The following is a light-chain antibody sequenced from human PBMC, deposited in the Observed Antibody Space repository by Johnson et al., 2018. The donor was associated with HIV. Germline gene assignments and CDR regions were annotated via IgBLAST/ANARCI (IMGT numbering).Light chain of an antibody. CDR3: GTWDSSLSAGV. Sequence: HSVLSQPPSVSAAPGQKVTISCSGSSSNIGNNYVSWYQHLPGTAPKLLIYDNNKRPSGIPDRFSGSKSGTSATLGITGLQTGDEADYYCGTWDSSLSAGVFGTGAKVTVL. CDR2: DNN. CDR1: SSNIGNNY. J-gene: IGLJ1*01. V-gene: IGLV1-51*01.